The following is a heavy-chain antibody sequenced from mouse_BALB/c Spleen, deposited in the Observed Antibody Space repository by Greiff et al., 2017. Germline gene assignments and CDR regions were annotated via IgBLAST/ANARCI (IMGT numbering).Heavy chain of an antibody. CDR2: ISSGGSYT. CDR3: ARRYDEESWFAY. D-gene: IGHD2-14*01. CDR1: GFTFSSYG. Sequence: EVMLVESGGDLVKPGGSLKLSCAASGFTFSSYGMSWVRQTPDKRLEWVATISSGGSYTYYPDSVKGRFTISRDNAKNTLYLQMSSLKSEDTAMYYCARRYDEESWFAYWGQGTLVTVSA. J-gene: IGHJ3*01. V-gene: IGHV5-6*02.